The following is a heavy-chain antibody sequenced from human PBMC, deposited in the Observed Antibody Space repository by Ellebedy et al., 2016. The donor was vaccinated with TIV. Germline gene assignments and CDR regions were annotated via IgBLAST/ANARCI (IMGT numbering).Heavy chain of an antibody. J-gene: IGHJ4*02. V-gene: IGHV3-30-3*01. CDR1: GFTFSSYA. Sequence: GESLKISCAASGFTFSSYAMHWVRQAPGKRLEWVSVISYDGSNKYYADSVKGRFTISRDNSKNTLFLQMNSLRAEDSAVYYCARDLGSNWSLFFDYWGQGTLVTVSS. CDR3: ARDLGSNWSLFFDY. CDR2: ISYDGSNK. D-gene: IGHD6-13*01.